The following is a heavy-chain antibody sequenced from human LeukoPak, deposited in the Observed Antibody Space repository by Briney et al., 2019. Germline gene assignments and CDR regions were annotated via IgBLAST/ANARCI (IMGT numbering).Heavy chain of an antibody. CDR3: ARVGWLQFPYYFDY. J-gene: IGHJ4*02. CDR2: IIPIFGTA. Sequence: SVKVSCKASGYTFTSYGISWVRQAPGQGLEWMGGIIPIFGTANYAQKFQGRVTITADESTSTAYMELSSLRSEDTAVYYCARVGWLQFPYYFDYWGQGTLVTVSS. V-gene: IGHV1-69*13. CDR1: GYTFTSYG. D-gene: IGHD5-24*01.